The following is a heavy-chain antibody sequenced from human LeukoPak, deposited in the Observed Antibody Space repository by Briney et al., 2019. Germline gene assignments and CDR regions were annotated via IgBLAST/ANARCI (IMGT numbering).Heavy chain of an antibody. CDR3: TRLRSVTDQSFDY. D-gene: IGHD2-21*02. J-gene: IGHJ4*02. CDR2: IYYSGST. Sequence: YWGWIRQPPGKGLEWMGSIYYSGSTYYNPSLKSRVTISVDTSKNQFSLKLSSVTAADTAVYYCTRLRSVTDQSFDYWGRGTLVTVSS. CDR1: Y. V-gene: IGHV4-39*01.